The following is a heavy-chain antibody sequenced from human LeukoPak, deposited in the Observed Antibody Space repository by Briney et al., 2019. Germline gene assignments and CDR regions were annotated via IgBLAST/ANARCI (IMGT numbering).Heavy chain of an antibody. V-gene: IGHV3-7*01. Sequence: GGSLRLSCEVSGFTFSSHWMSWVRQAPGKGLEWVANIKQDGSERHYVDSIEGRVTISRDNAKNSLYLQMNNLRAEDTAVYYCVRVRFDSSGFDYWGQGTLLTVSS. J-gene: IGHJ4*02. CDR1: GFTFSSHW. CDR3: VRVRFDSSGFDY. CDR2: IKQDGSER. D-gene: IGHD3-22*01.